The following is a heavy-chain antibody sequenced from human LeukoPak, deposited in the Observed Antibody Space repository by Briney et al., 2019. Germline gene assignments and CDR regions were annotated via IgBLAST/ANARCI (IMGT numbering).Heavy chain of an antibody. V-gene: IGHV3-7*01. CDR3: AREVGLRLFYYDSSADY. D-gene: IGHD3-22*01. J-gene: IGHJ4*02. CDR1: GFTFSSYW. CDR2: IKQDGSEK. Sequence: PGGSLRLSCAASGFTFSSYWMSWVRQAPGKGLEWVANIKQDGSEKYYVDSVKGRFTISRDNVKNSLYLQMNSLRAEDTAVYYCAREVGLRLFYYDSSADYWGQGTLVTVSS.